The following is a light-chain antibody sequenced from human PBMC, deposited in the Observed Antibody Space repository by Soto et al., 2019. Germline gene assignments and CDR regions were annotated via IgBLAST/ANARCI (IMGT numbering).Light chain of an antibody. CDR1: QSVSSR. V-gene: IGKV3-15*01. J-gene: IGKJ1*01. Sequence: EIVMTQSPATLSVSPGERATLSCRASQSVSSRSDWYQQKPGQAPRLLIHDASTRATGIPARFSGSWSETEYTLTFSNVPSEDFAVYYCEQYNEWPTFGHGTTVENK. CDR2: DAS. CDR3: EQYNEWPT.